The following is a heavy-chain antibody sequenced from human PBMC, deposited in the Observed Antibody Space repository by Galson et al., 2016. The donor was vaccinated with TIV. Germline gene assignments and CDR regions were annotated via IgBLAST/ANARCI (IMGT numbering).Heavy chain of an antibody. CDR2: IFHSGTT. D-gene: IGHD6-19*01. CDR3: ARRNQWLGGSFDA. CDR1: GASIATSSNY. V-gene: IGHV4-39*01. Sequence: SETLSLTCSVSGASIATSSNYWVWIRQPPGKGPEWIGTIFHSGTTYYNPSLKSRLTMSVDTSKRQFSLKLRSVTAADTAVYYCARRNQWLGGSFDAGGQGKMAAGSS. J-gene: IGHJ3*01.